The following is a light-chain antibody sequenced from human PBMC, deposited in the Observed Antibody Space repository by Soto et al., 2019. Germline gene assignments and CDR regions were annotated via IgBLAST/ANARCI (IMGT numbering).Light chain of an antibody. CDR3: QQINTYPIT. V-gene: IGKV1-9*01. CDR1: QGLSNY. J-gene: IGKJ5*01. Sequence: DIQLTQSPSFLSASVGDRVNITCRASQGLSNYLAWYQQKPGKVPKLLIYAASTLQSGVPSRFSGSGFGTEFTLTISSLQSEDFATYYCQQINTYPITFGQGTRLEIK. CDR2: AAS.